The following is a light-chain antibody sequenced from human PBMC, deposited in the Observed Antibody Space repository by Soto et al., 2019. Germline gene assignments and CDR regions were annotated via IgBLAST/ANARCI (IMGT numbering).Light chain of an antibody. CDR2: GAS. CDR1: QSVSSN. Sequence: EIVMTQSPATLSVSPGERATLSCRASQSVSSNLAWYQQKLGQAPRLLIYGASTRATGIPARFSGSGYGTKFTLTISSLQSEDFVVYYCQQYNNWPLTFGGGTKVEIK. J-gene: IGKJ4*01. CDR3: QQYNNWPLT. V-gene: IGKV3-15*01.